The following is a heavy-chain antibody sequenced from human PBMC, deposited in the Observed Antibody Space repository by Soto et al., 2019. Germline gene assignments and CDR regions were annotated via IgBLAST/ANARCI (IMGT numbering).Heavy chain of an antibody. CDR3: ARGDIVATIKAHFDY. CDR2: INPNSGGT. D-gene: IGHD5-12*01. V-gene: IGHV1-2*04. J-gene: IGHJ4*02. Sequence: ASVKVSCKASGYTFTGYYMHWVRQAPGQGLEWMGWINPNSGGTNYAQKFQGWVTMTRDTSISTAYMELSRLRSDDTAVYYCARGDIVATIKAHFDYWGQGTLVTV. CDR1: GYTFTGYY.